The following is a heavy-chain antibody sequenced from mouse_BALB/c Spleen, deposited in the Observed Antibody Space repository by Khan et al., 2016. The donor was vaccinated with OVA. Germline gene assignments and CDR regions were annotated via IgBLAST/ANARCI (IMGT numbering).Heavy chain of an antibody. V-gene: IGHV5-6*01. CDR2: VSTGGSYT. CDR1: GFTFSTYG. J-gene: IGHJ3*01. CDR3: TRLAYYYDGEGFAY. D-gene: IGHD1-1*01. Sequence: EVELVESGGDLVKPGGSLKLSCAASGFTFSTYGMSWVRQTPDKRLEWVATVSTGGSYTYYPASVKGRFTISRDNAKNTLYLQMSGLKSEDTAMFYCTRLAYYYDGEGFAYWGQGTLVTVSA.